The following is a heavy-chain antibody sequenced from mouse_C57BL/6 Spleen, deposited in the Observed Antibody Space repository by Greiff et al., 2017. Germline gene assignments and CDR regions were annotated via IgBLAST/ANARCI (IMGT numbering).Heavy chain of an antibody. CDR1: GFSLTSYG. Sequence: QVQLKESGPGLVAPSQSLSITCTVSGFSLTSYGVHWVRQPPGKGLEWLVVIWSDGSTTYNSALKSRLSISKDNSKSQVFLKMNSLQTDDTAMYYCARSWGGWLLGYWYFDVWGTGTTVTVSS. CDR2: IWSDGST. CDR3: ARSWGGWLLGYWYFDV. J-gene: IGHJ1*03. V-gene: IGHV2-6*03. D-gene: IGHD2-3*01.